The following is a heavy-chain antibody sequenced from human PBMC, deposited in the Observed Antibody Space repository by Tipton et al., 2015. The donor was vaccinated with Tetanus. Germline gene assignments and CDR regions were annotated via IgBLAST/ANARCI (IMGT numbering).Heavy chain of an antibody. J-gene: IGHJ4*02. D-gene: IGHD5/OR15-5a*01. V-gene: IGHV5-51*01. CDR1: GYTFTTYW. CDR2: IYGGDSDT. CDR3: ARHECPQCNFDY. Sequence: QLVQSGGEAKKPGESLKISCKASGYTFTTYWIAWLRQMPGKGLEWMGIIYGGDSDTRYIPSFQGQGTISADKSISTAYLQWSSLKASDTAMYFCARHECPQCNFDYWGQGALVTVSS.